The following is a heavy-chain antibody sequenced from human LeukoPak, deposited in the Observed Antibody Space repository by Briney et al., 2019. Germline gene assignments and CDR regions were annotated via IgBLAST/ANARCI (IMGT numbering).Heavy chain of an antibody. CDR3: ARDRAVSGVDY. V-gene: IGHV4-59*01. CDR2: IYYSGST. J-gene: IGHJ4*02. D-gene: IGHD6-19*01. Sequence: SETLSLTCTVSGGSISSYYWSWIRQPPGKGLEWIGYIYYSGSTNYNPSLKSRVTISVDTSKNQFSLKLSSVTAADTAVYYCARDRAVSGVDYWGQGTLVTVSS. CDR1: GGSISSYY.